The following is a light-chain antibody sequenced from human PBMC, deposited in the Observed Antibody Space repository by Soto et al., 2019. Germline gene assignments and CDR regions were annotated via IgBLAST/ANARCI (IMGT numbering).Light chain of an antibody. CDR3: QSYDSSLSAV. J-gene: IGLJ1*01. Sequence: QSVLTQPPSVSGAPGQRVTISCTESSSNIGAGYDVHWYQQLPGTAPKLLIYGNSKRPSGVPDRFSGSKSGTSASLAITGLQAEDEADYYCQSYDSSLSAVFGTGTKVTVL. CDR2: GNS. CDR1: SSNIGAGYD. V-gene: IGLV1-40*01.